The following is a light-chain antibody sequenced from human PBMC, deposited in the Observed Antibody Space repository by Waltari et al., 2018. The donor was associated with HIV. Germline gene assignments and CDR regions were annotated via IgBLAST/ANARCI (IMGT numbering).Light chain of an antibody. V-gene: IGLV1-47*01. J-gene: IGLJ3*02. CDR1: GANIGNT. CDR2: GDN. Sequence: QSVLTQPPSASGAPGQRVTISCSGGGANIGNTVYGYQHLPGTAPKVLIYGDNQRPSGVPDRFSGSRSGTSASLDVSGLRSEDEANYICAAWDDILSGWVFGGGTKLTVL. CDR3: AAWDDILSGWV.